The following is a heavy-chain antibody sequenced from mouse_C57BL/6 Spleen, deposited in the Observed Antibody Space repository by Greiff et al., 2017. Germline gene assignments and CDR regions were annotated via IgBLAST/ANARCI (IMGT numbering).Heavy chain of an antibody. D-gene: IGHD1-3*01. J-gene: IGHJ4*01. CDR3: AREGSGKAMDY. CDR2: IDPSDSYT. CDR1: GYTFTSYW. V-gene: IGHV1-69*01. Sequence: VQLQQPGAELVMPGASVKLSCKASGYTFTSYWMHWVKQRPGQGLEWIAEIDPSDSYTNYNQKFKGKSTLTVDKSSSTAYMQLSSLTSEDSAVYYCAREGSGKAMDYWGQGTSVTVSS.